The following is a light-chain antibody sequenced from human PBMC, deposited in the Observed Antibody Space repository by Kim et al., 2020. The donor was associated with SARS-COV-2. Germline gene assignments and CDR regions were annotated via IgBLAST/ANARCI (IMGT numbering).Light chain of an antibody. Sequence: ASTGDRVTIPCRASQGISSYLAWYQQKPGKAPKLLIYAASTLQSGVPSRFSGSGSGTDFTLTISCLQSEDFATYYCQQYYSYPITFGQGTRLEIK. J-gene: IGKJ5*01. CDR1: QGISSY. V-gene: IGKV1-8*01. CDR3: QQYYSYPIT. CDR2: AAS.